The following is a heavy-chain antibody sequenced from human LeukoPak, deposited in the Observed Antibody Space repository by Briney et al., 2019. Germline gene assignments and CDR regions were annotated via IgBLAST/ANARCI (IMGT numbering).Heavy chain of an antibody. CDR1: GGSFSGYY. J-gene: IGHJ4*02. CDR2: INHSGST. CDR3: ASGRSYYFDY. V-gene: IGHV4-34*01. Sequence: SETLSLTCAVYGGSFSGYYWSWIRQPPGKGLEWIGEINHSGSTNYNPSLKSRVTISVDTSKNQFSLKLSSVTAADTAVYYCASGRSYYFDYWGQGALVTVSS. D-gene: IGHD1-26*01.